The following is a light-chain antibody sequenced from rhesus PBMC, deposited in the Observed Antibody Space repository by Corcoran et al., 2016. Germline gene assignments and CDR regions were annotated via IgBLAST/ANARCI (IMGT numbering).Light chain of an antibody. CDR2: KAS. CDR3: RHGYGTPLA. J-gene: IGKJ4*01. CDR1: ENVNNS. V-gene: IGKV1-74*01. Sequence: DIQMTQSPSSLSASVGDRVTITRRASENVNNSLNRYQQKPGKAPKLLIYKASTLQSGVPSRFSGSGAGTDYTIPISRLQPEVVATCYCRHGYGTPLAFGGGTKVEIK.